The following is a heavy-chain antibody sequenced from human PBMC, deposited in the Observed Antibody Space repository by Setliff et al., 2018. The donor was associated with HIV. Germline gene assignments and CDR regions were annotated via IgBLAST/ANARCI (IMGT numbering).Heavy chain of an antibody. CDR3: ARGPIRYSSGVRWFLGVESWYSGIDY. CDR1: GGSISSYY. Sequence: SETLSLTCTVSGGSISSYYWSWIRQPPGKGLEWIGYIYYSGSTNHNPSLKSRVTMLIDMSKNQLSLKLSSVTAADTAVYFCARGPIRYSSGVRWFLGVESWYSGIDYWGQGTRVTVSS. CDR2: IYYSGST. D-gene: IGHD2-15*01. V-gene: IGHV4-59*12. J-gene: IGHJ4*02.